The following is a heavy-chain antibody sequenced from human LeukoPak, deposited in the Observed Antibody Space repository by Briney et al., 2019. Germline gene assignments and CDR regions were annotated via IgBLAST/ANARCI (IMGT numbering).Heavy chain of an antibody. CDR3: ARENYDILTGVPSYYYGMDV. CDR1: GGSISSYY. J-gene: IGHJ6*02. Sequence: SETLSLTCTVSGGSISSYYWSWIRQPPGKGLEWIGYIYYSGSTNYNPSLKGRVTISVDTSKNQFSLKLSSVTAADTAVYYCARENYDILTGVPSYYYGMDVWGQGTTVTVSS. D-gene: IGHD3-9*01. CDR2: IYYSGST. V-gene: IGHV4-59*08.